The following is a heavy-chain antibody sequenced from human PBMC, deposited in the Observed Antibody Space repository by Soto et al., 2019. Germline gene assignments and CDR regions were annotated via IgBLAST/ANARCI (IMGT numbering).Heavy chain of an antibody. CDR3: ARIYARRNDFDV. D-gene: IGHD2-2*01. Sequence: QVQLVQSGAEVKNPGASVKVSCRASNYLFGAFGISWVRQAPGQGLEWMGWITPYNGNTHYAEKFQDRVTMTADKSTTTAYMEVRRLTSDDTAVYFCARIYARRNDFDVWGQGTVVTVSS. CDR2: ITPYNGNT. V-gene: IGHV1-18*01. J-gene: IGHJ3*01. CDR1: NYLFGAFG.